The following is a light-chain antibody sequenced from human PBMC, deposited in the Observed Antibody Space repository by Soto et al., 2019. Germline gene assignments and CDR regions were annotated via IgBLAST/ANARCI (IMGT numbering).Light chain of an antibody. J-gene: IGLJ1*01. CDR1: SSDVGGYNY. CDR3: SSYTTSSTLLYV. V-gene: IGLV2-14*01. CDR2: AVS. Sequence: QSALTQPASVSGSPGQSITISCTGTSSDVGGYNYVSWYQQHPGKAPKLMIYAVSNRPSGFSTRFSGSKSGNTASLTISGLQAEDEAYYHCSSYTTSSTLLYVFGTGTKLTVL.